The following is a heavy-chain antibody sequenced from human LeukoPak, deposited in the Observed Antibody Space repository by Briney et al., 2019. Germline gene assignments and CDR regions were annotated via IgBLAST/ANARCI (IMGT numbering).Heavy chain of an antibody. V-gene: IGHV3-53*01. CDR1: GFTVSGNY. J-gene: IGHJ4*02. D-gene: IGHD3-22*01. CDR2: IYSGGST. CDR3: ARAIEIVDSSGHYYFDY. Sequence: GGSLRLSCAASGFTVSGNYMSWVRQAPGKGLEWVSVIYSGGSTYYADSVKGRFTISRDNSKNTLYLQMNSLRAEDTAVYYCARAIEIVDSSGHYYFDYWGQGTLVTVSS.